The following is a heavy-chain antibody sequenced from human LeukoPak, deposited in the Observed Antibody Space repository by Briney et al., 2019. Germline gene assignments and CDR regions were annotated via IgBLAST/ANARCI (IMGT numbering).Heavy chain of an antibody. Sequence: GGSLRLSCAASGFTFSSYGMHWVRQAPGKGLEWVAVIWYDGSNKYYADSVKGRSTISRDNSKNTLYLQMNSLRAEDTAVYYCARDAYYYDSSGYHDHWGQGTLVTVSS. CDR1: GFTFSSYG. V-gene: IGHV3-33*01. CDR3: ARDAYYYDSSGYHDH. D-gene: IGHD3-22*01. CDR2: IWYDGSNK. J-gene: IGHJ4*02.